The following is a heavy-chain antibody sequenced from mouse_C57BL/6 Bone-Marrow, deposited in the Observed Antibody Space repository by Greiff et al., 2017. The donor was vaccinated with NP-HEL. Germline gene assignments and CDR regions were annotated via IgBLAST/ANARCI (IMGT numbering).Heavy chain of an antibody. V-gene: IGHV1-50*01. D-gene: IGHD3-2*02. CDR3: ARESLQLRVREAMDY. Sequence: QVQLQQPGAELVKPGASVKLSCKASGYTFTSYWMQWVKQRPGQGLEWIGEIDPSDSYTNYNQKFKGKATLTVDTSSSTAYMQLSSLTSEDSAVYYCARESLQLRVREAMDYWGQGTSVTVSS. CDR1: GYTFTSYW. CDR2: IDPSDSYT. J-gene: IGHJ4*01.